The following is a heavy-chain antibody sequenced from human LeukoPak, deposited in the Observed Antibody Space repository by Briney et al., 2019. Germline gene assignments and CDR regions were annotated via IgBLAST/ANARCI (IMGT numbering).Heavy chain of an antibody. V-gene: IGHV3-30*04. D-gene: IGHD3-3*01. J-gene: IGHJ6*03. CDR2: MSYDGNNK. CDR3: ARDRDYWRGAGYMDV. CDR1: GFTFDDYA. Sequence: PGGSLRLSCAASGFTFDDYAMHWVRQAPGKGLECVAIMSYDGNNKYYADSVKGRFTISRDNSKNTMFLEMNSLRAEDTAVYYCARDRDYWRGAGYMDVWGKGTTVTVSS.